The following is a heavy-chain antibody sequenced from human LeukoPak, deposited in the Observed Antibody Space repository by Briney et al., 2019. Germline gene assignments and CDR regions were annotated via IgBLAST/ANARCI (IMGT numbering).Heavy chain of an antibody. CDR3: ARESYDLYCFDY. J-gene: IGHJ4*02. D-gene: IGHD3-22*01. V-gene: IGHV3-53*01. Sequence: PGGSLRLSCAVSGFTVSNSYMTWVRQAPGKGLEWVSVIYSGGSTSYADSVKGRFTISRDSSKNTMYLQMNSLRAEDTAVYYCARESYDLYCFDYWGQGTLVTVSS. CDR2: IYSGGST. CDR1: GFTVSNSY.